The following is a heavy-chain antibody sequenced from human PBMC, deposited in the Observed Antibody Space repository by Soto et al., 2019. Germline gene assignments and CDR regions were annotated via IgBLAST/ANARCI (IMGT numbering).Heavy chain of an antibody. CDR1: GYNFTNYW. CDR2: IDPSDSYT. Sequence: PGESLKISCNGSGYNFTNYWISWVRQMPGKGLEWMGRIDPSDSYTNYSPSFQGHVTFSTDKSISTANLQWSSLKASDTAIYYCARLDCSGGGCYSRWAPNIDYWGQGTLVTVSS. CDR3: ARLDCSGGGCYSRWAPNIDY. D-gene: IGHD2-15*01. V-gene: IGHV5-10-1*01. J-gene: IGHJ4*02.